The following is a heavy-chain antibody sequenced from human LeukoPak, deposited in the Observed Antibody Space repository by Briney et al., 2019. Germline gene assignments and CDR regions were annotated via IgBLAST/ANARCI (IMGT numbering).Heavy chain of an antibody. J-gene: IGHJ3*02. V-gene: IGHV4-59*12. Sequence: SETLSLTCTVSGGSISSYYWSWIRQPPGKGLEWIGYIYYSGSTNYNPSLKSRVTISVDTSKNQFSLKLTSVTAADTAVYYCARMEYCSSTSCPDAFDIWGQGTMVTVSS. CDR3: ARMEYCSSTSCPDAFDI. CDR2: IYYSGST. CDR1: GGSISSYY. D-gene: IGHD2-2*01.